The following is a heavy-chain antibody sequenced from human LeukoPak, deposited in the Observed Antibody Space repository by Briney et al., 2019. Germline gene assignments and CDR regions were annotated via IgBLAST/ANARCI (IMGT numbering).Heavy chain of an antibody. J-gene: IGHJ5*02. CDR2: INHSGST. D-gene: IGHD4-23*01. V-gene: IGHV4-34*01. CDR3: ARGPTTRWWNWFDL. CDR1: GGSFSGYY. Sequence: SETLSLTCAVYGGSFSGYYWSWIRQPPGKGLEWIGEINHSGSTNYNPSLKSRVTISVDTSKNQFSLKLSSVTAADTAVYYCARGPTTRWWNWFDLWGQGTLVTVSS.